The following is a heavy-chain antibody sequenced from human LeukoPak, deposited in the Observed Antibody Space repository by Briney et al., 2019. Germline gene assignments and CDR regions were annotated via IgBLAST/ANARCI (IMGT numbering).Heavy chain of an antibody. Sequence: GGSLRLSCAASGFTVSSNYMSWVRQAPGKGLEWVSVIYSGGSTYYADSVKGRFTISRDNSKNTLYLQMGSLRAEDMAVYYCAREVPYYFDYRGQGTLVAVSS. V-gene: IGHV3-66*01. CDR1: GFTVSSNY. CDR2: IYSGGST. J-gene: IGHJ4*02. CDR3: AREVPYYFDY.